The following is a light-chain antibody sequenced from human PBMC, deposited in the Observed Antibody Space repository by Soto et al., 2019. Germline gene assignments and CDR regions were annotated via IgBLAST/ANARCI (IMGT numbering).Light chain of an antibody. V-gene: IGLV2-14*03. Sequence: QSVLTHPASVSWSPGQSITISCTGTSTDIGRYNYVSWYQQHPGKAPKLMIYDVSNRPSGVSNRFSGSKSGNTASLTISGLQAEDEADYYCSSYTSSSTYVFGTGTKVTVL. CDR1: STDIGRYNY. CDR2: DVS. J-gene: IGLJ1*01. CDR3: SSYTSSSTYV.